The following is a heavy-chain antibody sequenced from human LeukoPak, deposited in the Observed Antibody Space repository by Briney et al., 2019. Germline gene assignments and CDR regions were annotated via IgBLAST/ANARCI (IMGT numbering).Heavy chain of an antibody. J-gene: IGHJ3*02. CDR2: IYYSGST. D-gene: IGHD6-19*01. Sequence: SETLSLTCTVSGGSISSSSYYWGWIRQPPGKGLEWIGSIYYSGSTYYNPSLKSRVTISVDTSKNQFSLKLSSVTAADTAVYYCARHYVQQWLVPMGDAFDIRGQGTMVTVSS. CDR1: GGSISSSSYY. CDR3: ARHYVQQWLVPMGDAFDI. V-gene: IGHV4-39*01.